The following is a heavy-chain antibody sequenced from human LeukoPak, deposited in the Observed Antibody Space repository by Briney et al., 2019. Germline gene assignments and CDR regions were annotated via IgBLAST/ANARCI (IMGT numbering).Heavy chain of an antibody. V-gene: IGHV1-46*01. CDR3: AGLKNYYDSSGYLVTDAFDI. D-gene: IGHD3-22*01. CDR1: GYTFTSYY. J-gene: IGHJ3*02. Sequence: ASVKVSCKASGYTFTSYYMHWVRQAPGQGLEWMGIINPSGGSTSYAQKLQGRVTMTTDTSTSTAYMELRSLKSDDTAVYYCAGLKNYYDSSGYLVTDAFDIWGQGTMVTVSS. CDR2: INPSGGST.